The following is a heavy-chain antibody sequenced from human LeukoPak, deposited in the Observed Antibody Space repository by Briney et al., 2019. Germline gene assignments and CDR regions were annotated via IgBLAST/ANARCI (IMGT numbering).Heavy chain of an antibody. CDR3: AREKCSGGTCYSTVDY. D-gene: IGHD2-15*01. CDR2: ISDDGSKK. Sequence: GRSLRLSCAASGFTFSSCAMYWVRQAPGKGLEWVALISDDGSKKYYIDSVGRFTISRDNSKNTVYLQMDSLRVEDTAMYYCAREKCSGGTCYSTVDYWGQGTLVTVSS. CDR1: GFTFSSCA. J-gene: IGHJ4*02. V-gene: IGHV3-30-3*01.